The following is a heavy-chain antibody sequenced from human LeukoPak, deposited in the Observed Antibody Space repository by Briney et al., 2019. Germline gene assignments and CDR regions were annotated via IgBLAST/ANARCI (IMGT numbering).Heavy chain of an antibody. V-gene: IGHV2-5*01. D-gene: IGHD3-16*02. CDR1: GFSFSSFGVG. CDR3: AHLLLSYGGVIRDDAFDV. CDR2: IYWNDGR. Sequence: ESGPTLVNPTQTLTLTCTFSGFSFSSFGVGVGWIRQPPGKALGWLSLIYWNDGRRYSPSLKSRLIIAKGASENEVVLTMTNMDPVDTATYFCAHLLLSYGGVIRDDAFDVWGQGTVVTVSS. J-gene: IGHJ3*01.